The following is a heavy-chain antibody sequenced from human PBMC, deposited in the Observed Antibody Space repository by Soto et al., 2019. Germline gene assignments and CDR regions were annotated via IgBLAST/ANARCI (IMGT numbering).Heavy chain of an antibody. CDR3: ARAPLYGGQAY. J-gene: IGHJ4*02. CDR2: IYSGGST. Sequence: EVQLVESGGGLVQPGGSLRLSCAASGFTVNSDYMTWVRQAPGKGLEWVSVIYSGGSTYYTDSVQGRFTISRDNSKNTLYLQMNSLRAEDTAVYYCARAPLYGGQAYWGQGTLVTVSS. D-gene: IGHD4-17*01. CDR1: GFTVNSDY. V-gene: IGHV3-66*01.